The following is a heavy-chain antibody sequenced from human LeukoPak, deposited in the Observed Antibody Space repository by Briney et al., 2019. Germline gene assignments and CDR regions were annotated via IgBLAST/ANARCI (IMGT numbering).Heavy chain of an antibody. Sequence: PGGSLRLSCAASGFTFSSYGMNWVRQAPGKGLEWVSSISSSSSYIYYADSVKGRFTISRDNAKNSLYLQMNSLRAEDTAVYYCARVLGYFDSRFDYWGQGTLVTVSS. J-gene: IGHJ4*02. V-gene: IGHV3-21*01. CDR2: ISSSSSYI. CDR3: ARVLGYFDSRFDY. D-gene: IGHD3-9*01. CDR1: GFTFSSYG.